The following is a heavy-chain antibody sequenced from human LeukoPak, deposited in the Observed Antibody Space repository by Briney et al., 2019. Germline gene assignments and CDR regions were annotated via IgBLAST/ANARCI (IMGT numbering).Heavy chain of an antibody. CDR3: ARGDWDVLLWSLNAYLDY. Sequence: ASVKVSCKASGYTFTGYYMHWVRQAPGQGLEWMGWINPNSGGTNYAQKFQGRVTMTRDTSISTAYMELSRLRSDDTAVYYCARGDWDVLLWSLNAYLDYWGQGNGVTVSS. CDR1: GYTFTGYY. J-gene: IGHJ4*02. D-gene: IGHD3-10*01. CDR2: INPNSGGT. V-gene: IGHV1-2*02.